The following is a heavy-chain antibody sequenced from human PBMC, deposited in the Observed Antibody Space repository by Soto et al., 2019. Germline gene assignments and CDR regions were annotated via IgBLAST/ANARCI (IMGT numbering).Heavy chain of an antibody. CDR2: ISYDGSNK. CDR3: ARDMALLTGYYKDLDY. CDR1: GFTFSSYA. J-gene: IGHJ4*02. V-gene: IGHV3-30-3*01. Sequence: GGSLRLSCAASGFTFSSYAMHWVRQAPGKGLEWVAVISYDGSNKYYADSVKGRFTISRDNSKNTLYLQMNSLRAEDTAVYYCARDMALLTGYYKDLDYWGQGTLVTVSS. D-gene: IGHD3-9*01.